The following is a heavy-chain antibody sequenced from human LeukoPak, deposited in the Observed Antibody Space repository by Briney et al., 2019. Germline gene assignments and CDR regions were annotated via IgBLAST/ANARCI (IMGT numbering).Heavy chain of an antibody. CDR2: INQDGSKK. V-gene: IGHV3-7*01. CDR3: ARDRGTVAGEDVDY. Sequence: PGGSLRLSCTASGSTISTYWMSWVRQAPGKGLEWVANINQDGSKKYYVDSVKGRFTISRDNVKNSVYLQMNSLRAEDTVVYSCARDRGTVAGEDVDYWGQGTLVTVSS. J-gene: IGHJ4*02. CDR1: GSTISTYW. D-gene: IGHD6-19*01.